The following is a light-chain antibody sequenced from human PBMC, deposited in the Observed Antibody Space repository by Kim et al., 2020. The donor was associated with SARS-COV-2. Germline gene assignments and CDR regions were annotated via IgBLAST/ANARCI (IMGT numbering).Light chain of an antibody. J-gene: IGKJ4*01. CDR2: DAF. Sequence: EIVLTQSPATLSLSPGERATLSCRASQSVVTYLAWYQQKPGQAPRLLIYDAFNRATGIPARFSGSGSGTDYTLTISSLEPGDSAVYYCQQGSNWPVTFGGGTKVDIK. V-gene: IGKV3-11*01. CDR3: QQGSNWPVT. CDR1: QSVVTY.